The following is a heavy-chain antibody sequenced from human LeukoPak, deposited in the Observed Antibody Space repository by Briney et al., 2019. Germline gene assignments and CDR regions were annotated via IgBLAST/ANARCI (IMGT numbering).Heavy chain of an antibody. V-gene: IGHV3-23*01. CDR1: GFIFSNYA. CDR2: ITGSGGDS. CDR3: AKKSLWSGPFDY. Sequence: GGSLRLSCIVSGFIFSNYAMSWVRQAPGKGLEWVSIITGSGGDSYYADSVKGRFTLSRDNFKNTLYLQMNSLRAEDTALYFCAKKSLWSGPFDYWGQGTLVTVFS. J-gene: IGHJ4*02. D-gene: IGHD3-3*01.